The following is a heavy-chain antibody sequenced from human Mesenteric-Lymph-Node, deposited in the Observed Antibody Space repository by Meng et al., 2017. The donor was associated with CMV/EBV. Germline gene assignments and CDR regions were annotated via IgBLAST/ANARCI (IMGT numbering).Heavy chain of an antibody. Sequence: ASVKVSCKASGYTFSNYGITWVRQAPGQGLEWMGWISAYNGNTNYAQKFQGRVTMTTDTSTSTAYMELRSLRSDDTAVYYCARVSSTTRDYYGMDVWGQGTTVTVSS. CDR1: GYTFSNYG. J-gene: IGHJ6*02. CDR3: ARVSSTTRDYYGMDV. D-gene: IGHD2/OR15-2a*01. CDR2: ISAYNGNT. V-gene: IGHV1-18*01.